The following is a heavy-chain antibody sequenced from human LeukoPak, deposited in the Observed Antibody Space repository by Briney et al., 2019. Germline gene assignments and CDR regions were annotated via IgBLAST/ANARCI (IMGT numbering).Heavy chain of an antibody. D-gene: IGHD3-22*01. J-gene: IGHJ6*02. Sequence: GASVKVSCKASGYTFTSYGISWVRQAPGQGLEWMGWINPNSGGTNYAQKFQGRVTMTRDTSISTAYMELSRLRSDDTAVYYCARADYYDSSGYYYYYGMDVRGQGTTVTVSS. V-gene: IGHV1-2*02. CDR2: INPNSGGT. CDR1: GYTFTSYG. CDR3: ARADYYDSSGYYYYYGMDV.